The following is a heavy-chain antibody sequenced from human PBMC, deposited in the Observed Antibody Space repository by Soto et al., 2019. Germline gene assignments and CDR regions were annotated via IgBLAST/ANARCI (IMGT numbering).Heavy chain of an antibody. CDR3: ARDSSFWSGYGGFDY. D-gene: IGHD3-3*01. J-gene: IGHJ4*02. CDR1: GYTFTSYG. V-gene: IGHV1-18*01. CDR2: ISAYNGNT. Sequence: QVQLVQSGAEVKKPGASVKVSCKASGYTFTSYGISWVRQAPGQGLEWMGWISAYNGNTNYAQKVQGRVTMATDTSTSTAYMELRSLRSDDTAVYYCARDSSFWSGYGGFDYWGQGTLVTVSS.